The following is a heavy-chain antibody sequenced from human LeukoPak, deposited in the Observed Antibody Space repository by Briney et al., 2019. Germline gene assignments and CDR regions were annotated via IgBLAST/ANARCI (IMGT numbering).Heavy chain of an antibody. V-gene: IGHV3-23*01. Sequence: GGSLRLSCAASGFTFSSFAMSWVRQAPEKGLEWVSSISGFAGSIYYADSVKGRFTISRDNSKSTLYLLMTSLRAEDTALYYCAKEGGLQSLPYTWFDPWGQGTLVTVST. J-gene: IGHJ5*02. CDR2: ISGFAGSI. D-gene: IGHD5-24*01. CDR3: AKEGGLQSLPYTWFDP. CDR1: GFTFSSFA.